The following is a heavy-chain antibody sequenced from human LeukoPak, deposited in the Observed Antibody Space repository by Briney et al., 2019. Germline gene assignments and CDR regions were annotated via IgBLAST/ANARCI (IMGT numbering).Heavy chain of an antibody. CDR1: GFTFSSYS. Sequence: GGSLRLSCAASGFTFSSYSMNWVRQAPGKGLEWVSSTSSGIYYADSVKGRFTISRDNAKNSLYLQMNSLRAEDTAVYYCARDGYSGYGFEGLDYWGQGTLVTVSS. D-gene: IGHD5-12*01. J-gene: IGHJ4*02. V-gene: IGHV3-21*01. CDR2: TSSGI. CDR3: ARDGYSGYGFEGLDY.